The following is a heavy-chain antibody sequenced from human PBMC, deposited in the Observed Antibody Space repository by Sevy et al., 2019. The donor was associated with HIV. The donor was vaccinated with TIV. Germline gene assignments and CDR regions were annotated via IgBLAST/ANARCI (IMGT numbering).Heavy chain of an antibody. Sequence: ASVKVSCKVSGYTLTELSMHWVRQAPGKGLEWMGGFDPEDGETIYAQKFQGRVTMTEDTSTDTAYMELSSLRSEDTAVYYCATVPGIAAAGTWNYFDYWGQGTLVTASS. J-gene: IGHJ4*02. CDR1: GYTLTELS. CDR3: ATVPGIAAAGTWNYFDY. V-gene: IGHV1-24*01. CDR2: FDPEDGET. D-gene: IGHD6-13*01.